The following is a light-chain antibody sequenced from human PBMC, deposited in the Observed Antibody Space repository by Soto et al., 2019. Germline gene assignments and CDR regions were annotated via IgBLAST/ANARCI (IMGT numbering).Light chain of an antibody. CDR1: SSNIGAGYD. CDR2: GNS. V-gene: IGLV1-40*01. J-gene: IGLJ1*01. CDR3: QSYDSSLSAYV. Sequence: HSVLAQPPSVSGAPGQKVTISCTGSSSNIGAGYDLHWYQQLPGTAPKLLLYGNSNRPSGVPDRFSGSKSGTPASLAITGLQAEDEADYYCQSYDSSLSAYVFGTGTKLTVL.